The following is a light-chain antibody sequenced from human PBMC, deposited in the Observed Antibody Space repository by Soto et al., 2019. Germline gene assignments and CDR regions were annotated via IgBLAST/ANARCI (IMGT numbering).Light chain of an antibody. J-gene: IGLJ1*01. CDR2: EVS. V-gene: IGLV2-8*01. Sequence: QSALTQPPSASGSPGQSVTISCTGTSSDVGGYNYVSWYQQHPGKAPKLMISEVSKRPSGVPDRFSGSKSGNTASLTVSGLQAEDEADYYCSSYAGDNTFVFGTGTKLTVL. CDR1: SSDVGGYNY. CDR3: SSYAGDNTFV.